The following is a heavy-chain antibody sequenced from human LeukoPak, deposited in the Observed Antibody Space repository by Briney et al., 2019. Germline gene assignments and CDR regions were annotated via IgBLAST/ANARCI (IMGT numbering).Heavy chain of an antibody. CDR3: ARQRHSSGWPNDY. Sequence: GESLKISCKGSGYSFTSYWIAWVLQMPGKGLEWMGIIYPDDSDTRYSPSFQGQVTITADKSISTAYLQWSSLKASDNAMYYCARQRHSSGWPNDYWGQGTLVTVSS. V-gene: IGHV5-51*01. D-gene: IGHD6-19*01. CDR1: GYSFTSYW. J-gene: IGHJ4*02. CDR2: IYPDDSDT.